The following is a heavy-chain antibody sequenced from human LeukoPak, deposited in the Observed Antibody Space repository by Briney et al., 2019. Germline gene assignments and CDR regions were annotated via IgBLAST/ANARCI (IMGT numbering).Heavy chain of an antibody. V-gene: IGHV3-30*02. CDR3: ARDYPPD. Sequence: PGGSLRLSCAASGFTFSSYGMHWVRQAPGKGLEWVAFIRYDGSNKYYADSVKGRFTISRDNAKNTLYLQMNSLSAEDTAVYYCARDYPPDWGQGTLVTVSA. CDR1: GFTFSSYG. J-gene: IGHJ4*02. CDR2: IRYDGSNK.